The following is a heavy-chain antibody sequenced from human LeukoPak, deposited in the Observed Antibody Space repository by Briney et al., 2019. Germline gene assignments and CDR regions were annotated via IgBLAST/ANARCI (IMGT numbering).Heavy chain of an antibody. J-gene: IGHJ3*02. CDR1: GFTFSSYV. CDR2: ISYDGSNE. Sequence: GGSLRLSCAASGFTFSSYVMHWVRQAPGKGLEWVAIISYDGSNEYYADSVKGRFTISRDNSKNTLYLQMNSLRAADTAVYYCARDYGVKAFDIWGQGTMVTVSS. CDR3: ARDYGVKAFDI. V-gene: IGHV3-30*04. D-gene: IGHD3-10*01.